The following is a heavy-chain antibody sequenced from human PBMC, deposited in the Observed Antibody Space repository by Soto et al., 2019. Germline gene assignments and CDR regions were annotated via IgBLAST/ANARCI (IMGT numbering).Heavy chain of an antibody. CDR3: AKARYSSGWYKDAFDI. CDR2: ISGSGGST. CDR1: VFTFISYA. Sequence: GWSLRLSCASSVFTFISYAMSWVRQAPGKGLEWVSAISGSGGSTYYADSVKGRFTISRDNSKNTLYLQMNSLRAEDTAVYYCAKARYSSGWYKDAFDIWGQGTKVTVSS. J-gene: IGHJ3*02. D-gene: IGHD6-19*01. V-gene: IGHV3-23*01.